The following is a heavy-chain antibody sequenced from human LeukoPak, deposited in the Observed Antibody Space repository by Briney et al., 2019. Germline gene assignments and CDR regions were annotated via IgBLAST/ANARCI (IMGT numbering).Heavy chain of an antibody. D-gene: IGHD2-15*01. Sequence: GGSLRLSCAASGFTFSSYGMGWVRQAPGKGLEWVSAVSGSGGSTYYADSVKGRFTISRDNSKNTLYLQMNSLRAEDTAVYYCAKSVVVITFRFDDWGQGALVTVSS. CDR1: GFTFSSYG. CDR3: AKSVVVITFRFDD. V-gene: IGHV3-23*01. J-gene: IGHJ4*02. CDR2: VSGSGGST.